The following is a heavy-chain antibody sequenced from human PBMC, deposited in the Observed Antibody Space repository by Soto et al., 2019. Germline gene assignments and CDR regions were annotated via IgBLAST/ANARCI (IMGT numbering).Heavy chain of an antibody. V-gene: IGHV4-39*01. J-gene: IGHJ5*02. CDR1: GGSISSYY. Sequence: SETLSLTYTVSGGSISSYYWGLIRQPPGKGLEWIGSIYYSGSTYYNPSLKSRVTISVDTSKNQFSLKLSSVTAADTAVYYCARPGSSAAGTINWFDPWGQGTLVTVSS. D-gene: IGHD6-13*01. CDR3: ARPGSSAAGTINWFDP. CDR2: IYYSGST.